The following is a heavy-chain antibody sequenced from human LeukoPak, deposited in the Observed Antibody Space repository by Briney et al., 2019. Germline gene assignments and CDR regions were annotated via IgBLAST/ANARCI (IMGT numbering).Heavy chain of an antibody. J-gene: IGHJ4*02. V-gene: IGHV5-51*01. Sequence: KSGESLKLSCKGSGYSFSNYWIGWVRQMPGKCLEWMWIIYPGDSDTRYSLSCQGQVTISADKSISTAYLQLSSLKALDTAMYYCARLGTYWSNYYFEYWGQGTLVTVSS. CDR2: IYPGDSDT. D-gene: IGHD3-10*01. CDR3: ARLGTYWSNYYFEY. CDR1: GYSFSNYW.